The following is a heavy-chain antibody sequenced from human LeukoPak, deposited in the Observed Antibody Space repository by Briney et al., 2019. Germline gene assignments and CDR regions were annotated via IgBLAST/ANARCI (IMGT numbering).Heavy chain of an antibody. CDR3: ARHDAVPVIRRGFDF. CDR2: IYYNGAT. V-gene: IGHV4-59*08. Sequence: SETLSLTCTVSGGSVSGYYWSWIRQPPGKGLEWIGYIYYNGATLYSPSFKSQLTMSVDTSGNHFSLKLTSVTAADTAVYYCARHDAVPVIRRGFDFWGQGTLVTVSS. J-gene: IGHJ4*02. CDR1: GGSVSGYY. D-gene: IGHD2-21*02.